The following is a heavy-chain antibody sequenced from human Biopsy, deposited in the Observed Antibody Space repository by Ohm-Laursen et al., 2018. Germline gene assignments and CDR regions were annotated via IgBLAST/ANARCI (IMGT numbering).Heavy chain of an antibody. V-gene: IGHV4-59*11. CDR2: ISHTCNT. Sequence: SDTLSLTCTVSGGSFTGHYWTWIRQPPGKGLEWIGHISHTCNTSYKSSLKSRVTISLDTSRKHFSLSLTSLAAADTAVYYCARGSNEYGGLYFPHWGQGTLVTVSS. CDR1: GGSFTGHY. CDR3: ARGSNEYGGLYFPH. D-gene: IGHD4-23*01. J-gene: IGHJ1*01.